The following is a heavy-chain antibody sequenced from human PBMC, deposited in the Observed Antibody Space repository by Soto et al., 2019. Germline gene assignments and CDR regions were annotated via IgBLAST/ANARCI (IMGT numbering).Heavy chain of an antibody. J-gene: IGHJ6*02. CDR2: ISYDGSNK. CDR3: AKPAVGATPNYYYYGMDV. V-gene: IGHV3-30*18. CDR1: GFTFSSYG. Sequence: GGSLRLSCAASGFTFSSYGMHWVRQAPGKGLEWVAVISYDGSNKYYADSVKGRFTISRDNSKNTLYLQMNSLRAEDTAVYYCAKPAVGATPNYYYYGMDVWGQGTTVTVSS. D-gene: IGHD1-26*01.